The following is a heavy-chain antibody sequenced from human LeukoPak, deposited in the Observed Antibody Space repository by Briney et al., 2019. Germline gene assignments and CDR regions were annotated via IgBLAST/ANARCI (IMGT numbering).Heavy chain of an antibody. Sequence: PGGSLRLSCAASGFTFSNAWMSWVRQAPGRGLGLVGRIKSKTDGGTTDYAAAVKGRFTIPRDDSKNTLYLQMNSLKTEDTAVYYCTTGVNGDPKSWGQGTLVTVSS. D-gene: IGHD4-17*01. CDR2: IKSKTDGGTT. CDR1: GFTFSNAW. V-gene: IGHV3-15*01. J-gene: IGHJ5*02. CDR3: TTGVNGDPKS.